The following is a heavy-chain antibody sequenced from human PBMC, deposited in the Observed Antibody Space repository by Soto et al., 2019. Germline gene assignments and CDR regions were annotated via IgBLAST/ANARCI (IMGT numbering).Heavy chain of an antibody. Sequence: QITLKESGPALVKPTQTLTLTCTFSGFSLTTRGVGVGWIRQPPRKALEWLALIYWDDDRRYSPSLKTRLTLTKDTSKNQVVLTMTNMGPVDSATYYCAHRRTGDLIDYLGQGTLVTVSS. CDR2: IYWDDDR. V-gene: IGHV2-5*02. CDR3: AHRRTGDLIDY. CDR1: GFSLTTRGVG. D-gene: IGHD2-21*01. J-gene: IGHJ4*02.